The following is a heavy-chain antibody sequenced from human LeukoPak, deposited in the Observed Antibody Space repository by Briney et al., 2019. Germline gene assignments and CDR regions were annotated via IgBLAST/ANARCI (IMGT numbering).Heavy chain of an antibody. CDR1: GFTFSTYT. CDR3: ARDFDYGDYIDF. Sequence: GGSLRLSCVASGFTFSTYTFNWVRQAPGKDLEWLSYISSGGLTIFYADSVNGRFTISRDNTKNSIYLDMTNLKAEDTAVYYCARDFDYGDYIDFWGQGTLVAVSS. V-gene: IGHV3-48*04. D-gene: IGHD4/OR15-4a*01. J-gene: IGHJ4*02. CDR2: ISSGGLTI.